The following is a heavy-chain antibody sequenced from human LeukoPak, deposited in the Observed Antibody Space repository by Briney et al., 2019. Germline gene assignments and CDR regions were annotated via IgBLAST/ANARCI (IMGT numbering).Heavy chain of an antibody. CDR1: GFTFSSYS. V-gene: IGHV3-48*01. J-gene: IGHJ4*02. CDR3: AREGTERWLRFGALDY. Sequence: PGGSLRLSCAASGFTFSSYSMNWVRQAPGKGLEWVSYISSSSSTIYYVDSVKGRFTISRDNAKNSLYLQMNSLRAEDTAVYYCAREGTERWLRFGALDYWGQGTLVTVSS. D-gene: IGHD5-12*01. CDR2: ISSSSSTI.